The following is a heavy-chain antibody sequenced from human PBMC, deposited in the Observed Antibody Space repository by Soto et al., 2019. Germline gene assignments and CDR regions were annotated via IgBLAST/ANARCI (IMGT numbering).Heavy chain of an antibody. D-gene: IGHD2-2*01. CDR3: ARRCSSTRCLDL. CDR1: GYTFTSYG. V-gene: IGHV1-18*01. J-gene: IGHJ2*01. Sequence: QVQLVQSGAEVKKPGASVKVSCKASGYTFTSYGICWVRQAPGQGLAWMGWISGYNGNTNYAQNLQGRGTMTTDTSTSTVYMERRSLRSDDTAVYYCARRCSSTRCLDLWGRGTLVIVSS. CDR2: ISGYNGNT.